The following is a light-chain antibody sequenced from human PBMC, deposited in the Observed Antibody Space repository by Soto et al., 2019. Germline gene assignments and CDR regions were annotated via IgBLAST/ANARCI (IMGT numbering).Light chain of an antibody. V-gene: IGKV1-5*03. J-gene: IGKJ1*01. CDR2: RAS. CDR3: QHYHNYPPWT. CDR1: QSINNW. Sequence: DIQMTQSPSTLSASVGDRVTITCRASQSINNWLAWYQQEPGKAPKLLIYRASSLQSGVPSRFSGSGSGTEFTLTISSLQPDDCATYYCQHYHNYPPWTCGQGTKVEIK.